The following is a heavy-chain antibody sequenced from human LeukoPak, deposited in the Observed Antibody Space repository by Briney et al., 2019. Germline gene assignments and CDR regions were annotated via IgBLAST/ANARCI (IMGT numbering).Heavy chain of an antibody. V-gene: IGHV3-48*03. CDR3: ARGAMVRGATD. D-gene: IGHD3-10*01. CDR1: GFTFSSYE. J-gene: IGHJ4*02. Sequence: GGSLRLSCAASGFTFSSYEINWVRQAPGKGLEWVAYISGSGTIIFYADSVKGRFTVSRDNARNSVYLQMNSLRGEDTAVYYCARGAMVRGATDWGQGTLVTV. CDR2: ISGSGTII.